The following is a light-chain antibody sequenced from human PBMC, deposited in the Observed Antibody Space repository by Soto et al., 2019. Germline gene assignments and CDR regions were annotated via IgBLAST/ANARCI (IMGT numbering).Light chain of an antibody. J-gene: IGKJ3*01. CDR3: HQYGTSTQA. CDR2: GAS. Sequence: EIVLTQSPGTLSLSPGERATLSCRAGQSVSSNFLAWYQQKPGQAPRLLIYGASSRATGIPDRFSGSGSGTDFTFTISRLEPEDFGVYYCHQYGTSTQAFGPGTKVDIK. CDR1: QSVSSNF. V-gene: IGKV3-20*01.